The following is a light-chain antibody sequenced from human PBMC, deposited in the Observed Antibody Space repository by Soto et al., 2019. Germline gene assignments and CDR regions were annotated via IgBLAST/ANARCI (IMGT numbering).Light chain of an antibody. CDR3: QQFKNYPIT. Sequence: HLTQCPCSLPASVRDRITSTCRASEDISSYLVWYQQKPGAAPKLLIYAASALHSGVPSRFSGSGSGTDFTLTISSLHPEDFAVYFCQQFKNYPITFGQGTRLEIK. CDR2: AAS. V-gene: IGKV1-9*01. J-gene: IGKJ5*01. CDR1: EDISSY.